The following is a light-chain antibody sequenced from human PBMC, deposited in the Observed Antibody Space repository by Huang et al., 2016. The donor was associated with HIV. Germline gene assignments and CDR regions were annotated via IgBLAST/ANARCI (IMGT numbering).Light chain of an antibody. J-gene: IGKJ4*01. V-gene: IGKV3-11*01. CDR2: EAS. CDR1: QSVGVY. Sequence: EIVLTQSPATLSLSPGDRATLSCSASQSVGVYLAWYQQKPGQAPRLLIFEASNRATGIPDRFSGSGSGTDFTLTIDSLQPDDFAIYYCQQRTKWPPVLTFGGGTRVEIK. CDR3: QQRTKWPPVLT.